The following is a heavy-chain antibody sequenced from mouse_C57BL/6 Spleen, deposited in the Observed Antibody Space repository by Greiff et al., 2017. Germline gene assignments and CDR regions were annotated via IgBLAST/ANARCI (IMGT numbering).Heavy chain of an antibody. J-gene: IGHJ4*01. CDR1: GYTFTSYW. D-gene: IGHD2-5*01. CDR2: IDPSDSET. CDR3: ARWGTIVTTYYAMDY. Sequence: QVQLQQPGAELVRPGSSVKLSCKASGYTFTSYWMHWVKQRPIQGLEWIGNIDPSDSETHYNQKFKDKATLTVDKSSSTAYMQLSSLTSEDSAVYYGARWGTIVTTYYAMDYWGQGTSVTVSS. V-gene: IGHV1-52*01.